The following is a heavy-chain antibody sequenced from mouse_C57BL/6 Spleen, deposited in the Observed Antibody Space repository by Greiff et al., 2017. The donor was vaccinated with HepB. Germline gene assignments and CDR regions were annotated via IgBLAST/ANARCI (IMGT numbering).Heavy chain of an antibody. CDR2: IDPETGGT. Sequence: QVQLQQSGAELVRPGASVTLSCKASGYTFTDYEMHWVKQTPVHGLEWIGAIDPETGGTAYNQKFKGKAILTADKSSSTAYMELRSLTSEDSAVYYSTDQPTDFFAYWGQGTLVTVSA. D-gene: IGHD2-13*01. CDR3: TDQPTDFFAY. J-gene: IGHJ3*01. V-gene: IGHV1-15*01. CDR1: GYTFTDYE.